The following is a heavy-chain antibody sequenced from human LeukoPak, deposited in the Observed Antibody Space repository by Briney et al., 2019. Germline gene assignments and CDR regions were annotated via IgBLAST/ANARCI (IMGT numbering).Heavy chain of an antibody. CDR3: ARVRFDCSGGSCYPVAFDI. D-gene: IGHD2-15*01. CDR1: GYTFTSYG. V-gene: IGHV1-18*04. CDR2: ISAYNGNT. J-gene: IGHJ3*02. Sequence: ASVKVSCKASGYTFTSYGISWVRQAPGQGLEWMGWISAYNGNTNYAQKLQGRVIMTTDTSTSTAYMELRSLRSDDTAVYYCARVRFDCSGGSCYPVAFDIWGQGTMVTVSS.